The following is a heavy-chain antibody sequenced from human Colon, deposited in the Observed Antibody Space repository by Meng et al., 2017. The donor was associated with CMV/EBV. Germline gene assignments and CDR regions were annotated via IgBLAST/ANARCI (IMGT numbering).Heavy chain of an antibody. D-gene: IGHD3-3*01. Sequence: ASVKVSCKALGYTGYYIHWVRQAPGGGLEWMGWVNMDSDSTRYAQKFQGRVTMARDTSLTSASMELSSLTSDDTALYYCARALANDFWGTNRALDSWGQGTPVTVSS. CDR2: VNMDSDST. J-gene: IGHJ4*02. CDR1: GYTGYY. V-gene: IGHV1-2*02. CDR3: ARALANDFWGTNRALDS.